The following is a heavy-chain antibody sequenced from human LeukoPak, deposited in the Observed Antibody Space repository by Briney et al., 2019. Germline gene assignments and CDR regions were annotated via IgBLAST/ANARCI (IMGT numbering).Heavy chain of an antibody. CDR1: GYSENFYG. CDR2: IDPKSGGT. CDR3: ARGSLWFGSKFDY. J-gene: IGHJ4*01. D-gene: IGHD3-10*01. V-gene: IGHV1-2*02. Sequence: ASVKVSCKTSGYSENFYGITWVRQAPGQGLEWMGWIDPKSGGTNYVQKFQGRVTMTRDTSISTAYMDLSSLRSDDTAVYYCARGSLWFGSKFDYWGQGTLVTVSS.